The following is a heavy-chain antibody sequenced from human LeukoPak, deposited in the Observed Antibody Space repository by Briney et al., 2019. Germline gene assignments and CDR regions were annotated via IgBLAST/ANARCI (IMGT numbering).Heavy chain of an antibody. Sequence: SETLSLTCTVSGGSIISNTYYWVWIRQPPGKGLEWIANMYSSGRTQYNPSLTNRVTISVDTSMNQFFLRLRSVTAADTAVYFCTRRTYSAYMDVWGQGTTGTVSS. CDR3: TRRTYSAYMDV. CDR2: MYSSGRT. D-gene: IGHD1-7*01. J-gene: IGHJ6*03. CDR1: GGSIISNTYY. V-gene: IGHV4-39*01.